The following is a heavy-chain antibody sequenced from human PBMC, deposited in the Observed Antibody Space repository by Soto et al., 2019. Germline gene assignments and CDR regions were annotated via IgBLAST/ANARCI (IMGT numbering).Heavy chain of an antibody. J-gene: IGHJ5*02. Sequence: ASVKVSCKASVYTFTSYYMHWVRQAPGQWVELMGIINPIGGSTSXSQNFQGRVXMTRDASTSTLXMELSXPRSEDTAVYYCAANVYNCFDPWGQGTLVTVSS. CDR1: VYTFTSYY. CDR2: INPIGGST. CDR3: AANVYNCFDP. V-gene: IGHV1-46*01. D-gene: IGHD3-16*01.